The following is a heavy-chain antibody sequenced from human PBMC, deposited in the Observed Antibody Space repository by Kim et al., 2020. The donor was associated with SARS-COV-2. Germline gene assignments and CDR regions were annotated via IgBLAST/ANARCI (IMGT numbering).Heavy chain of an antibody. CDR3: ARDNNSGYIVATIWGPSYHSGYYYGMDV. J-gene: IGHJ6*02. Sequence: SVKVSCKASGGTFSSYAISWVRQAPGQGLEWMGGIIPIFGTANYAQKFQGRVTITADESTSTAYMELSSLRSEDTAVYYCARDNNSGYIVATIWGPSYHSGYYYGMDVWGQGTTVTVSS. CDR1: GGTFSSYA. V-gene: IGHV1-69*13. D-gene: IGHD5-12*01. CDR2: IIPIFGTA.